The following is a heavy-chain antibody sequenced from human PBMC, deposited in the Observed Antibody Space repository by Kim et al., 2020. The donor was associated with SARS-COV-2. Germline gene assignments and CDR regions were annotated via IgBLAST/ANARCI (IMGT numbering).Heavy chain of an antibody. V-gene: IGHV3-30*01. Sequence: GRLTISRDNSKNTLYLQMNSLRAEDTAVYYCAREDIVVVPAAKYYYGMDVWGQGTTVTVSS. D-gene: IGHD2-2*01. J-gene: IGHJ6*02. CDR3: AREDIVVVPAAKYYYGMDV.